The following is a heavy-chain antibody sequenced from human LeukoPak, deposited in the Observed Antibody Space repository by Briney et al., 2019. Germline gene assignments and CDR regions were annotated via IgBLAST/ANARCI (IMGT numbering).Heavy chain of an antibody. Sequence: ASVKLSCKASGYTFTSYHMHWVRQAPEQGLEIMGIINPSGGSTTYAQKFQGRVTMTRDTSTSTVYMELSSLRSEDTAVYYCAKLAAAGTAHYYFDYWGQGTLVTVSS. D-gene: IGHD6-13*01. CDR3: AKLAAAGTAHYYFDY. J-gene: IGHJ4*02. CDR1: GYTFTSYH. V-gene: IGHV1-46*01. CDR2: INPSGGST.